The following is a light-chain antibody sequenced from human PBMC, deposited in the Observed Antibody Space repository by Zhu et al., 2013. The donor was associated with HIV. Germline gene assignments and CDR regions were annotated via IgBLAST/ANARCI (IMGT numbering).Light chain of an antibody. V-gene: IGKV3-11*01. CDR2: DAS. CDR1: QSVSSY. Sequence: EIVLTQSPATLSLSPGERATLSCRASQSVSSYLAWYQQKPGQAPRLLIYDASNRATGIPARFSGSGSGTDFTLTISSLEPEDFAVYYCQQYGSSPRTFGQGTKVEIK. J-gene: IGKJ1*01. CDR3: QQYGSSPRT.